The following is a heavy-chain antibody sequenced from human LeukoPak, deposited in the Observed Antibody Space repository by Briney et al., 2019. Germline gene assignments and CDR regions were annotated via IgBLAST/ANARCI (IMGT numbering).Heavy chain of an antibody. CDR1: GGSICSGSYY. CDR3: ARETIVATIPEVGFGP. CDR2: IYTSGST. V-gene: IGHV4-61*02. D-gene: IGHD5-12*01. Sequence: PSETLSLTCTVSGGSICSGSYYWSWIRQPAGKGLEWIGRIYTSGSTNYNPSLKSRVTISVDTSKNQFSLKLSSVTAADTAVYYCARETIVATIPEVGFGPWGQGTLVTVSS. J-gene: IGHJ5*02.